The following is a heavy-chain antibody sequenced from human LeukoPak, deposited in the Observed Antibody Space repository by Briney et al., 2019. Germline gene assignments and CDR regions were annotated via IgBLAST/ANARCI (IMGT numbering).Heavy chain of an antibody. V-gene: IGHV4-39*01. CDR1: GGSISSNSYY. Sequence: SETLSLTCTVSGGSISSNSYYWGWLRQPPGKGLEWIGSIYYSGSTYYNPSLKSRVTISVDTSKNQFSLKLSSVTAADTAVYYCARQTATTDNWFDPWGQGTLVTVSS. CDR2: IYYSGST. D-gene: IGHD4-17*01. CDR3: ARQTATTDNWFDP. J-gene: IGHJ5*02.